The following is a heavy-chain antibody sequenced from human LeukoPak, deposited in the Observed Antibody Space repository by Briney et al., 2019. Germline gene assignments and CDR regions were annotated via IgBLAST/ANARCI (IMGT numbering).Heavy chain of an antibody. CDR1: GGSISSGGYS. J-gene: IGHJ6*02. D-gene: IGHD2-15*01. CDR3: AREADMYGMDV. Sequence: PSETLSLTCAVSGGSISSGGYSWSWIRQPPGKGLEWIGYIYHSGSTYYNPSLKSRVTISVDRSKNQFSLKLSSVTAADTAVYYCAREADMYGMDVWGQGTTVTVSS. V-gene: IGHV4-30-2*01. CDR2: IYHSGST.